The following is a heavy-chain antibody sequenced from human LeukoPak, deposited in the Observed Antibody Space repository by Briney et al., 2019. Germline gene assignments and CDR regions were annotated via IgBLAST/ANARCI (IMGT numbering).Heavy chain of an antibody. CDR3: ARVRYSSSWRYGMDV. V-gene: IGHV4-39*07. Sequence: SETLSLTCTVSGGSISSSSYYWGWIRQPPGKGLEWVGSMFYSGNTHYNPSLKSRVTISVDTSKNQFSLKLSSVTAADTAVYYCARVRYSSSWRYGMDVWGQGTTVTVSS. D-gene: IGHD6-13*01. CDR1: GGSISSSSYY. CDR2: MFYSGNT. J-gene: IGHJ6*02.